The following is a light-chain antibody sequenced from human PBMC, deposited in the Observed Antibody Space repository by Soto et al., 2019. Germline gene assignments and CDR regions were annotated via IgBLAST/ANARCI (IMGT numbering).Light chain of an antibody. CDR2: CAS. Sequence: IVFTQSPGTLSLSPGERSALSCRASQSVSSSYLAWYQQKPGQAPRLLIYCASSRATGIPDRFSGSGSGTDFNLTISRLEPEDFAVYYCQQYGSSPTFGRGTKVDI. J-gene: IGKJ4*01. CDR3: QQYGSSPT. CDR1: QSVSSSY. V-gene: IGKV3-20*01.